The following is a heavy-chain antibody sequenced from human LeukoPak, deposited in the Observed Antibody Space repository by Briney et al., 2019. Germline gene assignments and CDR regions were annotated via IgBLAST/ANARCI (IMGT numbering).Heavy chain of an antibody. CDR1: GFTFSNYA. Sequence: GGSLRLSCAASGFTFSNYAMTWVRQAPGKGLQWVSTISVSGQNTYYADSVKGRFTISRDISKSTLYLQMNSLRDEDTALYYCAKYGSGTYYNGLHWGQGTLVTVSS. CDR2: ISVSGQNT. D-gene: IGHD3-10*01. J-gene: IGHJ4*02. CDR3: AKYGSGTYYNGLH. V-gene: IGHV3-23*01.